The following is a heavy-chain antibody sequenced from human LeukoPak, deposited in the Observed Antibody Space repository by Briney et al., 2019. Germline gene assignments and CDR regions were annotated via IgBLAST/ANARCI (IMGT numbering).Heavy chain of an antibody. V-gene: IGHV1-2*02. CDR3: ARDFVSGYYVDY. CDR2: INPNSGGT. Sequence: GVSVKVSCKASGYTFTGYYMHWVRQAPGQGLEWMGWINPNSGGTNYAQKFQGRVTMTRDTSISTAYMELSRLRSEDTAVYYCARDFVSGYYVDYWGQGTLVTVSS. J-gene: IGHJ4*02. CDR1: GYTFTGYY. D-gene: IGHD3-22*01.